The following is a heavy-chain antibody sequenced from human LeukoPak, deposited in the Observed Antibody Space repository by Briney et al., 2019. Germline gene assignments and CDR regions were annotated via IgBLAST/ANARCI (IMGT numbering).Heavy chain of an antibody. D-gene: IGHD3-10*01. V-gene: IGHV4-59*12. J-gene: IGHJ4*02. CDR2: IYYSGST. CDR3: ARESMVRGVTLFDY. CDR1: GGSISRYY. Sequence: SETLSLTCTVSGGSISRYYWSWIRQPPGKGLEWIGYIYYSGSTKYNPSLKSRVTISVDTSKNQFSLKLSSVTAADTAVYYCARESMVRGVTLFDYWGQGTLVTVPS.